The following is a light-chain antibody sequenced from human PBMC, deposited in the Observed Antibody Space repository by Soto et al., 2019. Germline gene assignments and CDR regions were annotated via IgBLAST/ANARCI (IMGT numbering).Light chain of an antibody. Sequence: EIVLTQSPGTLSLSPGDRATLSCRASQSIGSNSLAWYQQKPGQAPRLLIYGASSRATGIPDRFSGSGSQTDFTLTVSRLEPEDVAVYYCQQYFSSLWTFGQGTKVEIK. J-gene: IGKJ1*01. CDR1: QSIGSNS. V-gene: IGKV3-20*01. CDR3: QQYFSSLWT. CDR2: GAS.